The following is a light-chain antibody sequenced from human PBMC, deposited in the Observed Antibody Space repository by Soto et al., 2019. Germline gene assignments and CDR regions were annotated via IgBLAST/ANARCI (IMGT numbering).Light chain of an antibody. CDR1: QGIDSY. V-gene: IGKV1-9*01. J-gene: IGKJ5*01. CDR2: AAS. CDR3: QQHKSYPIT. Sequence: DIQLTQSPSFLSASVGDRVTITCRASQGIDSYLAWYQQKPGKAPNLLIYAASTMQSGVPSRFSGSGSGTEFTLTIGSLQPEDFATYYCQQHKSYPITFGQGTKLEIK.